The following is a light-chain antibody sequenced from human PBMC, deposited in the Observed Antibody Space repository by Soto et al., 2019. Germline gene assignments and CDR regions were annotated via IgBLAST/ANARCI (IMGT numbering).Light chain of an antibody. CDR2: DAS. CDR1: QSVSSY. V-gene: IGKV3-11*02. Sequence: EIVLTQSPATLSLSPGERATLSCRASQSVSSYLAWYQQKPGQPPRLLIYDASNSSTGIPARFSGSGSGRDFTLTISSLEPENFAVYYCQQRSNWPPGGLTFGGGTKVEIK. J-gene: IGKJ4*01. CDR3: QQRSNWPPGGLT.